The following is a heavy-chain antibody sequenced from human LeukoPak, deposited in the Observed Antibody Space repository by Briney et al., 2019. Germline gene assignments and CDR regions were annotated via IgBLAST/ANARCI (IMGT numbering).Heavy chain of an antibody. D-gene: IGHD3-22*01. CDR3: ARGDDSSGYYYLKWFDP. V-gene: IGHV1-69*05. CDR1: GGTFSSYA. J-gene: IGHJ5*02. Sequence: ASVKVSCKASGGTFSSYAISWVRQAPGQGLEWMGGIIPIFGTANYAQKFQGRVTMTRDTSTSTVYMELSSLRSEDTAVYYCARGDDSSGYYYLKWFDPWGQGTLVTVSS. CDR2: IIPIFGTA.